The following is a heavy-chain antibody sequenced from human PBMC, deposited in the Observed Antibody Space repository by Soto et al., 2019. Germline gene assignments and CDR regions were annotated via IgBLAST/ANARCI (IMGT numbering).Heavy chain of an antibody. Sequence: SETLSLTCTVSGGSISSSSYYWGWIRQPPGKGLEWIGSIYYSGSTYYNPSLKSRVTISVDTSKNQFSLKLSSVTAADTAVYYCARHYYDSSGYYHHNWFDPWGQGTLVTVSS. CDR3: ARHYYDSSGYYHHNWFDP. CDR1: GGSISSSSYY. J-gene: IGHJ5*02. D-gene: IGHD3-22*01. V-gene: IGHV4-39*01. CDR2: IYYSGST.